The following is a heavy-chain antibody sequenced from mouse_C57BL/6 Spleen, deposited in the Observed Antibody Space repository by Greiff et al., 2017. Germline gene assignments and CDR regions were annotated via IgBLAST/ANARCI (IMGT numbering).Heavy chain of an antibody. CDR2: IHPNSGST. J-gene: IGHJ3*01. V-gene: IGHV1-64*01. Sequence: QVQLKQPGAELVKPGASVKLSCKASGYTFTSYWMHWVKQRPGQGLEWIGMIHPNSGSTNYNEKFKSKATLTVDKSSSTAYMQLSSLTSEDSAVYYCARSGDYYGSSSWFAYWGQGTLVTVSA. CDR1: GYTFTSYW. D-gene: IGHD1-1*01. CDR3: ARSGDYYGSSSWFAY.